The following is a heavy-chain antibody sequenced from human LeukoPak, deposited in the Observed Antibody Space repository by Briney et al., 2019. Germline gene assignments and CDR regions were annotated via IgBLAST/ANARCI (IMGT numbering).Heavy chain of an antibody. V-gene: IGHV4-61*08. CDR2: VYYIGTT. D-gene: IGHD3-16*02. CDR3: ARGRLGELSLHSRFDY. Sequence: PSETLSLTCIASGGSVSSPDSYWSWIRQPPGKGLEWIGNVYYIGTTTYNSSLKTRVTISVDTSKNQFSLEVTSVTAADTAVYYCARGRLGELSLHSRFDYWGQGTLVTVSS. J-gene: IGHJ4*02. CDR1: GGSVSSPDSY.